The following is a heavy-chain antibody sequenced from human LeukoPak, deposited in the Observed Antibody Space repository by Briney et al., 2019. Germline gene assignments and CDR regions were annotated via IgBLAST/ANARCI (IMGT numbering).Heavy chain of an antibody. CDR1: GGSFSGYY. CDR2: INHSGST. D-gene: IGHD2-2*01. Sequence: SETLSLTCAVYGGSFSGYYWSWIRQPPGKGLGWIGEINHSGSTNYNPSPKSRVAISVDTSKNQFSLKLSSVTAADTAVYYCAMRVVGYCSSTSCYPFDYWGQGTLVTVSS. V-gene: IGHV4-34*01. CDR3: AMRVVGYCSSTSCYPFDY. J-gene: IGHJ4*02.